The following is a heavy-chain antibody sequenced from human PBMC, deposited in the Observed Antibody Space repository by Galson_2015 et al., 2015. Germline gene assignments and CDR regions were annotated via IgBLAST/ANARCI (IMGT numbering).Heavy chain of an antibody. V-gene: IGHV4-59*01. CDR1: GGSISSYY. CDR3: ARDGDIWGSYRWSYFDY. CDR2: IYYSGST. D-gene: IGHD3-16*02. J-gene: IGHJ4*02. Sequence: ETLSLTCTVSGGSISSYYWSWIRQPPGKGLEWIGYIYYSGSTNYNPPLKSRVTISVDTSKNQFSLKLSSVTAADTAVYYCARDGDIWGSYRWSYFDYWGQGTLVTVSS.